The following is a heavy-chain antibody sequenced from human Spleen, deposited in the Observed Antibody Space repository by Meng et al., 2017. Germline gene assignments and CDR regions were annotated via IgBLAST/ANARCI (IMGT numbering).Heavy chain of an antibody. CDR2: ISAYNGNT. Sequence: ASVKVSCKASGYTFTSYGISWARQAPGQGLEWMGWISAYNGNTNYAQKLQGRVTMTTDTSTSRAYMELRSLRSDDTAVYYCARGGWELLFSDAFDIWGQGAMVTVSS. V-gene: IGHV1-18*01. J-gene: IGHJ3*02. CDR1: GYTFTSYG. D-gene: IGHD1-26*01. CDR3: ARGGWELLFSDAFDI.